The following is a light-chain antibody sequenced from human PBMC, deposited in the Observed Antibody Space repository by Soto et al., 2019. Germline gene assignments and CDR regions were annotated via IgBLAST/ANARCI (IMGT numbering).Light chain of an antibody. CDR1: QSINSY. J-gene: IGKJ1*01. V-gene: IGKV1-39*01. CDR2: GAS. CDR3: QQSHSTPPT. Sequence: DIQMTQSPSSLSASVGDRVTITCRASQSINSYLNWYQQKPGRAPKLLIYGASALQGGVPSRFSGGGSGTDFTLTISSLQPEDYASYYCQQSHSTPPTFGQGTKVEIK.